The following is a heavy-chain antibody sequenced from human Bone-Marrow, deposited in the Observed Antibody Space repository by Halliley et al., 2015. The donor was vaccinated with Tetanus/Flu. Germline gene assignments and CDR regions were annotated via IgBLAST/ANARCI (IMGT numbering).Heavy chain of an antibody. CDR3: ARDVKTYCSGGSCYGFDP. V-gene: IGHV3-33*01. J-gene: IGHJ5*02. Sequence: IWYDGSNEYYGDSVKGRLTIARDISKNTVFLQIKGLRPEDTAVYYCARDVKTYCSGGSCYGFDPWGQGSLVIVSS. D-gene: IGHD2-15*01. CDR2: IWYDGSNE.